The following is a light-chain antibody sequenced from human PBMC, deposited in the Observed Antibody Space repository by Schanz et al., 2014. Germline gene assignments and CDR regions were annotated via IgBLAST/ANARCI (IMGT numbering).Light chain of an antibody. CDR1: QSISSY. Sequence: DIQMTQSPSSVSASVGDRVTITCRASQSISSYLNWYQQKPGKAPKLLIYAASSLQSGVPSRFSGSGSGTDFTLTISSLQPEDFATYYCQQSYSIPLTFGGGTKVEIK. V-gene: IGKV1-39*01. J-gene: IGKJ4*01. CDR3: QQSYSIPLT. CDR2: AAS.